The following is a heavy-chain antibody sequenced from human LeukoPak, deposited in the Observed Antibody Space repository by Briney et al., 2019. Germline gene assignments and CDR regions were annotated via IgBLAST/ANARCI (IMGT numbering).Heavy chain of an antibody. J-gene: IGHJ4*02. CDR1: GGSINYYY. CDR3: ARAGYSSGWYNYYFDY. V-gene: IGHV4-30-4*01. D-gene: IGHD6-19*01. Sequence: PSETLSLTCTVSGGSINYYYWMWIRQPPGKGLEWIGYIYYSGSTYYNPSLKSRVTISVDTSKNQFSLKLSSVTAADTAVYYCARAGYSSGWYNYYFDYWGQGTLVTVSS. CDR2: IYYSGST.